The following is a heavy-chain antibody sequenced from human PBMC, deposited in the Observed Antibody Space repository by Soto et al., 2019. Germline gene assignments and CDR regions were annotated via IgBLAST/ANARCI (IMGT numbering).Heavy chain of an antibody. Sequence: GGSLRLSCAASGFIFSSYRMNWVRQAPGKGLEWVSSISSSSSYIYYADSVKGRFTISRDNAKNTLYLQMNSLRAEDTAVYYCAKGSSGWYFLPYGMDVWGQGTTVTVSS. J-gene: IGHJ6*02. V-gene: IGHV3-21*04. D-gene: IGHD6-19*01. CDR1: GFIFSSYR. CDR3: AKGSSGWYFLPYGMDV. CDR2: ISSSSSYI.